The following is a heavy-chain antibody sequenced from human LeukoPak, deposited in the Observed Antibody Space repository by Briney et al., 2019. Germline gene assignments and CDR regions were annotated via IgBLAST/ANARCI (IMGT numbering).Heavy chain of an antibody. CDR1: GFTFSDYY. V-gene: IGHV3-11*01. CDR2: ISSSGSTI. J-gene: IGHJ6*03. D-gene: IGHD6-6*01. CDR3: ARGRGGSIAARPAWYYYYYYMDV. Sequence: PGGSLRLSCAASGFTFSDYYMSWIRQAPGKGLEWVSYISSSGSTIYYAGSVKGRFTISRDNAKNSLYLQMNSLRAEDTAVYYCARGRGGSIAARPAWYYYYYYMDVWGKGTTVTVSS.